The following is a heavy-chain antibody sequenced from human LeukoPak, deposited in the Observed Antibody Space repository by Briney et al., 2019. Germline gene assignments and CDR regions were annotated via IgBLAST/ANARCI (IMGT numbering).Heavy chain of an antibody. J-gene: IGHJ5*02. Sequence: ASVKVSCKAFGYTFTSNYMHWVRQAPGQGPEWMGVISPSGGSTTYAQKFQGRVTLTRDMSTSTAYMELRSLRSDDTAVYYCARDNYYGSGSYYRTFDPWGQGTLVTVSS. CDR2: ISPSGGST. D-gene: IGHD3-10*01. V-gene: IGHV1-46*01. CDR3: ARDNYYGSGSYYRTFDP. CDR1: GYTFTSNY.